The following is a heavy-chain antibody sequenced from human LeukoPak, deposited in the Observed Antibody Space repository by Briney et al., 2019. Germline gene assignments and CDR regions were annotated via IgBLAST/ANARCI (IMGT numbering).Heavy chain of an antibody. CDR3: VVVAQTGDFQH. CDR1: GGSISSSSYY. V-gene: IGHV4-39*07. Sequence: SETLSLTCTVSGGSISSSSYYWGWIRQPPGKGLEWIGSIYYSGSTYYNPSLKSRVTISVDTSKNQFSLKLSSVTAADTAVYYCVVVAQTGDFQHWGQGTLVTVSS. J-gene: IGHJ1*01. D-gene: IGHD2-15*01. CDR2: IYYSGST.